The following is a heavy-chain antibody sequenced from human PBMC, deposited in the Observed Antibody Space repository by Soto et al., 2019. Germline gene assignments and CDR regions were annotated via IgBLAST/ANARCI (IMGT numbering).Heavy chain of an antibody. CDR2: ISGSGGGT. CDR1: GFTVSSYA. J-gene: IGHJ4*02. D-gene: IGHD6-13*01. Sequence: EVQLLESGGGLVQPGGSLRLSCAAAGFTVSSYAMSWVRQAPGKGLEWVSLISGSGGGTYYAESVKGRFTISRDNSKNTLYLHTNSLRPEDKAVSYCAKHGAAAATDYLGQGTLVTDSS. CDR3: AKHGAAAATDY. V-gene: IGHV3-23*01.